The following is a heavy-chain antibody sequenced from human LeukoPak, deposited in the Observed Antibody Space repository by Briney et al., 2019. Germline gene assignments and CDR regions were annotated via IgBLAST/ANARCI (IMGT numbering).Heavy chain of an antibody. CDR2: VNTDGSST. CDR1: GLTFSSYW. V-gene: IGHV3-74*01. Sequence: GGSLRLSCAASGLTFSSYWMHWVRQAPGKGLVWVSRVNTDGSSTNYADSMKVRFTISRDNAKNTLYLQMKSLRAEDTAVYYCARGRPFDIWGRGTMVTVSS. J-gene: IGHJ3*02. CDR3: ARGRPFDI.